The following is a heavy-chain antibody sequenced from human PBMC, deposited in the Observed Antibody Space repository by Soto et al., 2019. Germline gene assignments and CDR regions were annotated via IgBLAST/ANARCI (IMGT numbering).Heavy chain of an antibody. V-gene: IGHV3-23*01. CDR3: ARDRSTDFGLDV. CDR2: ISDGGERT. D-gene: IGHD3-3*01. Sequence: GGSLRLSCVASGFTFTDYVMSWVRQVPGKGLEWVSSISDGGERTDYRDSVRGRFTISRDNARFTLHLQVNSLRVDDTATYFCARDRSTDFGLDVWGQGTTVTVSS. CDR1: GFTFTDYV. J-gene: IGHJ6*02.